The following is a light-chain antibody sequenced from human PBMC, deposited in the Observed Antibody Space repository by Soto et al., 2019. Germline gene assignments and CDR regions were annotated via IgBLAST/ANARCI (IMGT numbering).Light chain of an antibody. Sequence: EILMTQSPVTLSVSPGERATLSCRASQSVSSNLAWYQQKPGQAPSLLIYGAVTGATGIPARFSGTGSGTEFTLTISRLEPEDFAVYYCQQYGSSPQSFGQGTKVEIK. CDR3: QQYGSSPQS. J-gene: IGKJ1*01. V-gene: IGKV3-15*01. CDR1: QSVSSN. CDR2: GAV.